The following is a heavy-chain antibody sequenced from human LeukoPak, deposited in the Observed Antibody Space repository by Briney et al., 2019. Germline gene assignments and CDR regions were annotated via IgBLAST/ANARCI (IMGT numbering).Heavy chain of an antibody. CDR3: ARGRYDRSGYSTSPFDY. CDR1: VGSITTYY. J-gene: IGHJ4*02. CDR2: IYYTGST. V-gene: IGHV4-59*01. D-gene: IGHD3-22*01. Sequence: SETLSLTCNVSVGSITTYYWSWIRQPPGKGLEWIGYIYYTGSTKYNPSLKSRVTISIETSKNQFSLNLTSVTAADTAVYYYARGRYDRSGYSTSPFDYWGRGTLVTVSS.